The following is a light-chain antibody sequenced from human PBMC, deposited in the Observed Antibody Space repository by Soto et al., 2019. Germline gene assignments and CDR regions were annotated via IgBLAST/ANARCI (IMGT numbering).Light chain of an antibody. J-gene: IGKJ1*01. CDR2: WAS. V-gene: IGKV3-20*01. CDR1: QSVSGTY. CDR3: QQYYSTPPT. Sequence: EIVLTQSPDTLSLSPGERATLSCRASQSVSGTYLGWYQQKPGQAPRLLIYWASTRESGVPDRFSGSGSGTDFTLTISSLQAEDVAVYYCQQYYSTPPTFGQGTKVDIK.